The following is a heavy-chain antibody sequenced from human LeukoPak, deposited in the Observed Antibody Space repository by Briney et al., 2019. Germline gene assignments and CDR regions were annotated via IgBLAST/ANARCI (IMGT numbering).Heavy chain of an antibody. V-gene: IGHV3-43*02. D-gene: IGHD3-10*01. CDR2: ISGDGGST. CDR1: GFTFDDYA. CDR3: AKDMVRGVRGDAFDI. Sequence: GGSLRLSCAASGFTFDDYAMRWVRQAPGKGLEWVSLISGDGGSTYYADSVKGRFTISRDNSKNSLYLQMNSLRTEDTALYYCAKDMVRGVRGDAFDIWGQGTMVTVSS. J-gene: IGHJ3*02.